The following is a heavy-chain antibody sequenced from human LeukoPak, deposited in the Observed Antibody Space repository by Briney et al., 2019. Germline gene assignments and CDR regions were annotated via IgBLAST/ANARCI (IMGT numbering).Heavy chain of an antibody. Sequence: GGSLRLSCAASGFSFNSYDMHWVRQAPGKGLEWVAVISYDGKKSYYADSVKGRFTISRDNAKNTLFLQMNSLRAEDTAVYYCARVRYCDYWGQGTLVTVSS. D-gene: IGHD1-14*01. J-gene: IGHJ4*02. V-gene: IGHV3-30*04. CDR3: ARVRYCDY. CDR2: ISYDGKKS. CDR1: GFSFNSYD.